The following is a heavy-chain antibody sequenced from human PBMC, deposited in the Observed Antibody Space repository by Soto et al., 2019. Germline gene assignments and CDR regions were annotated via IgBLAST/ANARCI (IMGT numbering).Heavy chain of an antibody. CDR1: GFTFSSYG. D-gene: IGHD3-3*01. CDR2: IWYDGSNK. J-gene: IGHJ6*03. Sequence: GGSLRLSCAASGFTFSSYGMHWVRQAPGKGLEWVAVIWYDGSNKYYADSVKGRFTISRDNSKNTLYLQMNSLRAEDTAVYYCARDMRRFLEWLPVGDYYYYMDVWGKGTTVTVSS. V-gene: IGHV3-33*01. CDR3: ARDMRRFLEWLPVGDYYYYMDV.